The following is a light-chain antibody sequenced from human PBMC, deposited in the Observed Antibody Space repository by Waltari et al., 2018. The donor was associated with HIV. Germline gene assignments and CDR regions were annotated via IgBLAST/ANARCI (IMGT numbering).Light chain of an antibody. V-gene: IGLV2-11*01. J-gene: IGLJ2*01. CDR2: EVT. Sequence: QSALTQPRSVSGSPGQSVTISCTGTSRDVGASNYVSWYQQHPGKAPKLMIYEVTKRPPGIPGRFSASRAGNTASLTVSGLQAEDEADYYCSSYDNNNNYVIFGGGTKLTVL. CDR3: SSYDNNNNYVI. CDR1: SRDVGASNY.